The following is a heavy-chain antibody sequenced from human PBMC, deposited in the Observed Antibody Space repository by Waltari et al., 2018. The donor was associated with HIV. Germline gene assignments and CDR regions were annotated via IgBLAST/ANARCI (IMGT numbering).Heavy chain of an antibody. Sequence: QVQLQESGPGLVKPSPTLSLTCTVSGGSISSGSYYWSWIRQPAGKGLEWIGRIYTSGSTNYNPSLRSRVTISVDTSKNQFSLKLSSVTAADTAVYYCARDVIFGVVRGAFDIWGQGTMVTVSS. CDR3: ARDVIFGVVRGAFDI. CDR1: GGSISSGSYY. J-gene: IGHJ3*02. D-gene: IGHD3-3*01. V-gene: IGHV4-61*02. CDR2: IYTSGST.